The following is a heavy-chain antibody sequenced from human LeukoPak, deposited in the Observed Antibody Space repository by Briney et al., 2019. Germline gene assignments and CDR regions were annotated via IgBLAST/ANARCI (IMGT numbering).Heavy chain of an antibody. CDR2: IYYSGST. D-gene: IGHD1-1*01. Sequence: PSETLSLTCTVSGGSISSYYWSWIRQPPGKGLEWIGYIYYSGSTNYNPSLKSRVTISVDTSKNQFSLKLSSATAADTAVYYCARGTGGYYYWGQGTLVTVSS. J-gene: IGHJ4*02. CDR1: GGSISSYY. V-gene: IGHV4-59*01. CDR3: ARGTGGYYY.